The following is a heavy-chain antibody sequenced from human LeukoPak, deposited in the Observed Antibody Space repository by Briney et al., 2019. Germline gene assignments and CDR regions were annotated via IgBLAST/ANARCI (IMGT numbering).Heavy chain of an antibody. CDR2: IKQDGSEK. V-gene: IGHV3-7*03. CDR3: AKSSWSSSWYLAFDI. CDR1: GFTFSSYW. D-gene: IGHD6-13*01. Sequence: GGSLRLSCAASGFTFSSYWMSWVRQAPGKGLEWVANIKQDGSEKYYVDSVKGRFTISRDNAKNSLYLQMNSLSAEDTAFYYCAKSSWSSSWYLAFDIWGQGTMVTVSS. J-gene: IGHJ3*02.